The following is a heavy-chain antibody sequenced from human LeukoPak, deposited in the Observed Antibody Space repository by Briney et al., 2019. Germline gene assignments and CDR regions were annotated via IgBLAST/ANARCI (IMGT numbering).Heavy chain of an antibody. D-gene: IGHD4-23*01. V-gene: IGHV3-74*01. CDR3: ARQNDYGGNSGIVWYFDL. CDR2: INSDGSST. CDR1: GFTFSSYW. J-gene: IGHJ2*01. Sequence: GGSLRLSCAASGFTFSSYWMHWVRQAPGKGLVWVSRINSDGSSTSYADSVKGRFTISRDNAKNSLYLQMNSLRAEDTALYYCARQNDYGGNSGIVWYFDLWGRGTLVTVSS.